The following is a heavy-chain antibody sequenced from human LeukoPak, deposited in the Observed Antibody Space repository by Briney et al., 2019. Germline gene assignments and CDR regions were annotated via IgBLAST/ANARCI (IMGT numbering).Heavy chain of an antibody. CDR3: ARTEVSSGSEDY. D-gene: IGHD6-19*01. Sequence: SETLSLTCTVSGGSISSGDYYWGWIRQPPGKGLEWIGYIYYSGSTYYNPSLKSRVTISLHTSKNQFSLKLSSVTAADTAVYYCARTEVSSGSEDYWGQGTLVTVSS. CDR1: GGSISSGDYY. CDR2: IYYSGST. V-gene: IGHV4-30-4*08. J-gene: IGHJ4*02.